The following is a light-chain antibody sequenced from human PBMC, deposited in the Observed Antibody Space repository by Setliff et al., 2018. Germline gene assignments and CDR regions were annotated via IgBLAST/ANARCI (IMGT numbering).Light chain of an antibody. CDR1: SSDIGGTNY. J-gene: IGLJ1*01. CDR2: AAS. Sequence: QSALTQPASVSGSLGQSITISCIGTSSDIGGTNYVSWYQQFPGEAPQLIIYAASDRPSGVSHRLSGSKSGNTASLTISGLQAEDEADYYCCSYTNRATDVFGTGTKVTVL. CDR3: CSYTNRATDV. V-gene: IGLV2-14*03.